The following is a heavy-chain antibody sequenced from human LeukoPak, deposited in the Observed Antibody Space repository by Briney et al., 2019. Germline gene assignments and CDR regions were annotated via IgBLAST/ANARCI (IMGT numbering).Heavy chain of an antibody. CDR2: IRYDGSKK. Sequence: PGGSLRLSCAASGFTFNNYGLHWARQAPGKGLEWVALIRYDGSKKYYADSVKGRFTISRDNSKNTLYLQMNSMRTEDTAVYYCAKTTIVGVTVDPFDIWGQGTMVTVSS. CDR1: GFTFNNYG. D-gene: IGHD1-26*01. V-gene: IGHV3-30*02. CDR3: AKTTIVGVTVDPFDI. J-gene: IGHJ3*02.